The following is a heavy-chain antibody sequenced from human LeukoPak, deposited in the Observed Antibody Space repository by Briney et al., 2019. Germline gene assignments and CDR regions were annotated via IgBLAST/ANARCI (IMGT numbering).Heavy chain of an antibody. J-gene: IGHJ4*02. CDR2: TKQDGSDK. CDR3: ARERPYDF. CDR1: GFTFSNYW. V-gene: IGHV3-7*01. D-gene: IGHD3-3*01. Sequence: PEGSLRLSCAASGFTFSNYWMSWVRQAPGKGLEWVANTKQDGSDKYYVDSVKGRFTISRDDAKNSLYLQMNSLRAEDTAVYYCARERPYDFWGQGTLVTVSS.